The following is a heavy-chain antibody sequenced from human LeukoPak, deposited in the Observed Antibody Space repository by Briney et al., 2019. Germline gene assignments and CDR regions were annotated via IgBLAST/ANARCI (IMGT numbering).Heavy chain of an antibody. V-gene: IGHV3-23*01. CDR3: AKRGDLSSDWLKYYFEY. J-gene: IGHJ4*02. D-gene: IGHD3-9*01. Sequence: GGSLRLSCAASGFTFSTFGENWARQAPGKGLEWVSAISASAGSTYYADAVKGRFSISRDNYKTTLYLQMNSLRAEDTAVYYCAKRGDLSSDWLKYYFEYWGQGTQVTVSS. CDR2: ISASAGST. CDR1: GFTFSTFG.